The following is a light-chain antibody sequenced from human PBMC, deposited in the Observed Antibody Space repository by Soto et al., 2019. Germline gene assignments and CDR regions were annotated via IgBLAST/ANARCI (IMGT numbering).Light chain of an antibody. V-gene: IGKV3-20*01. J-gene: IGKJ1*01. CDR3: QQYGSSPWT. CDR1: QSVSGSY. Sequence: EIMLTQAPVSLSFAPGERATLSCSASQSVSGSYLAWYQQKPGQAPRLLIYDASSRATGIPDRFSGSGSGTDFTLTISRLEPEDFAVYYCQQYGSSPWTFGQGTKVDIK. CDR2: DAS.